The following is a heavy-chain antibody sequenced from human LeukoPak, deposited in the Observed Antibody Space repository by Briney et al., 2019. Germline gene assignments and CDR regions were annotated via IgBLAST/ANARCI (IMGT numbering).Heavy chain of an antibody. CDR1: GYTLTELS. V-gene: IGHV1-24*01. Sequence: GASVKVSCKVSGYTLTELSMHWVRQAPGKGLEWMGGFDPEDGETIYAQKFQGRVTMTEDTSTDTAHMELSSLRSEDTAVYYCATELPLPGSRLDAFDIWGQGTMVTVSS. J-gene: IGHJ3*02. CDR3: ATELPLPGSRLDAFDI. D-gene: IGHD6-6*01. CDR2: FDPEDGET.